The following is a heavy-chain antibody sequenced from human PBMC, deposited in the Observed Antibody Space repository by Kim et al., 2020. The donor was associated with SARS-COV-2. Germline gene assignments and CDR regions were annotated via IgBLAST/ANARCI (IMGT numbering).Heavy chain of an antibody. CDR2: IYSGGST. CDR1: GFTVSSNY. J-gene: IGHJ4*02. D-gene: IGHD5-12*01. V-gene: IGHV3-53*01. CDR3: ARHHGYSGYEPFFDY. Sequence: GGSLRLSCAASGFTVSSNYMSWVRQAPGKGLDWVSVIYSGGSTYYAHSVKGRFTISRDNSKNTLYLQMNSLRAEDTAVYYCARHHGYSGYEPFFDYWGQGTLVTVSS.